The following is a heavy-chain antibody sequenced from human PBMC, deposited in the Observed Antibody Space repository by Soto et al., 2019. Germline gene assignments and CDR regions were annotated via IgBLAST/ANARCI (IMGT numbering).Heavy chain of an antibody. CDR3: ARDLPLV. CDR1: GFTLRKYS. V-gene: IGHV3-30*04. CDR2: ISYDGSNK. J-gene: IGHJ4*02. Sequence: GGVLRISRAAAGFTLRKYSMHWVRQAPGKGLEWVAVISYDGSNKYYADSVKGRFTISRDNSKNTLYLQMNSLRAEDTAVYYYARDLPLVWGQGTLVTVSS.